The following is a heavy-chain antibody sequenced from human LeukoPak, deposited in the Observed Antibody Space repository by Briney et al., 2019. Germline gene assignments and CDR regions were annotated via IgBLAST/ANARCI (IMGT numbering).Heavy chain of an antibody. J-gene: IGHJ4*02. D-gene: IGHD6-19*01. Sequence: GGSLRLSCAASGFTFSDYSMNWVRQAPGKGLEWVSYISFSVNTKYYGDSVKGRFTISRDNAKNSLYLHMDSLRAEDTAVYCCARGAYSSGWAYFDHWGQGTLVTVSS. CDR1: GFTFSDYS. V-gene: IGHV3-48*04. CDR3: ARGAYSSGWAYFDH. CDR2: ISFSVNTK.